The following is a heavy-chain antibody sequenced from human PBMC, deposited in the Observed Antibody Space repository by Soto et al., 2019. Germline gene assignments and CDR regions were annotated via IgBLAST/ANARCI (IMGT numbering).Heavy chain of an antibody. CDR1: GLTISGKKC. CDR3: ATWHEREHAYDV. CDR2: LYDVDGS. Sequence: HPGGSLRLSCAAFGLTISGKKCVACVRQAPGKGLEWVSGLYDVDGSFYADSVRGRFTTSSDSSKTTVYLQMNDLRPDDTAVYYCATWHEREHAYDVWGQGTTVTVSS. J-gene: IGHJ3*01. D-gene: IGHD1-1*01. V-gene: IGHV3-53*01.